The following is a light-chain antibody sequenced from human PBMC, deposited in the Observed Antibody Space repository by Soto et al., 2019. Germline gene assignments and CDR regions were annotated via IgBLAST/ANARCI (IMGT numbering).Light chain of an antibody. CDR1: QDISSW. J-gene: IGKJ5*01. V-gene: IGKV1-12*01. CDR3: QQANSFPIT. CDR2: AAS. Sequence: DIQMTQSPSSVSASVGDRVTITCRASQDISSWLAWYQQKPGKAPKLLIYAASSLQSGVPSRFSGSVSGKDFTLTISSLQPEDFATYYCQQANSFPITFGQGTRLEIK.